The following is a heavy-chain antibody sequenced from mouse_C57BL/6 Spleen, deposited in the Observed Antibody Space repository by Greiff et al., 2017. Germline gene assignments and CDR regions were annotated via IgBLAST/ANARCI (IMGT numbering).Heavy chain of an antibody. V-gene: IGHV1-4*01. J-gene: IGHJ2*01. CDR3: ARGDYDVFDY. D-gene: IGHD2-4*01. Sequence: QVQLQQSGADLARPGASVKMSCKASGYTFTSYTMTWVKQRPGQGLEWIGYINPSSGYTKYNQKFKDKATLTADKSSSTAYMQLSSLTSEDSAVYYCARGDYDVFDYWGHGTTLTVSS. CDR1: GYTFTSYT. CDR2: INPSSGYT.